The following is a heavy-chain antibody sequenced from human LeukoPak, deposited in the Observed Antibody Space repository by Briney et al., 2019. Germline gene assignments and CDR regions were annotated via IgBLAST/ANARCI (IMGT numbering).Heavy chain of an antibody. CDR1: GFSFSSYW. CDR2: ISLDGSSA. Sequence: PGGSLRLSCAASGFSFSSYWMHWVRQAPGKGLVWVARISLDGSSALSADSVRGRFTISRDNADNTLYLQLNSLRAEDTAVYYCARVSFCPRCHFDYWGQGTLVTVSP. CDR3: ARVSFCPRCHFDY. V-gene: IGHV3-74*03. J-gene: IGHJ4*02. D-gene: IGHD2/OR15-2a*01.